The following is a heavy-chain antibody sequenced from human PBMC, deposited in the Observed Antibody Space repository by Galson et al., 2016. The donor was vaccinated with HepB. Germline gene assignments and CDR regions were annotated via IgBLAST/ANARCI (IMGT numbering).Heavy chain of an antibody. V-gene: IGHV3-23*01. J-gene: IGHJ3*02. CDR2: ISGSGGIT. CDR1: GFTFRNYA. D-gene: IGHD6-19*01. Sequence: SLRLSCAASGFTFRNYAMAWVRQVPGKGLEWVSAISGSGGITDYGDAVKGQFAISRNNSKNTMYLHMNSLRVGDTALYYCAKSLASVAGPSNAFDIWGQGTMVTVSS. CDR3: AKSLASVAGPSNAFDI.